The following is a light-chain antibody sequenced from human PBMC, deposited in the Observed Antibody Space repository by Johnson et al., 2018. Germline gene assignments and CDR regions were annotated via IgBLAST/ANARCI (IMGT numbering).Light chain of an antibody. V-gene: IGLV1-51*02. CDR3: GTGDSSLSAGNV. J-gene: IGLJ1*01. CDR1: SSNIGNNY. Sequence: QSVLTQPPSVSAAPGQKVTISCSGSSSNIGNNYVSWYQQLPGTAPKLLIYENNKRPSGIPDRFSGSKSGTSATIGITGLQPGDEADYYCGTGDSSLSAGNVFGTGTKVTVL. CDR2: ENN.